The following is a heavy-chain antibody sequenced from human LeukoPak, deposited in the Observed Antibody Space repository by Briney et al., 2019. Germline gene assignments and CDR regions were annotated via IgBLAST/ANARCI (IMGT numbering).Heavy chain of an antibody. CDR3: VRAVREYGMDV. J-gene: IGHJ6*02. CDR2: VWYDGSNK. Sequence: GGSLRLSCAASGFTFSSYGMHWVRQAPGKGLEWVAVVWYDGSNKYYADSVKGRFTISRDNSKNTPYLQMNSLRAEDTAVYYCVRAVREYGMDVWGQGTTVTVSS. CDR1: GFTFSSYG. V-gene: IGHV3-33*01.